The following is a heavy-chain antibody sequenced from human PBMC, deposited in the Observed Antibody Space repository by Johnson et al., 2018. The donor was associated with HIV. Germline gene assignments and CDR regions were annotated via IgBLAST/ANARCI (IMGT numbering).Heavy chain of an antibody. Sequence: QVQLVESGGGLVKPGGSLRLSCVASGFTFSNYGMHWVRQAPGKGLEWVAFIRYDGSNKYYADSVKGRFTISRDNSKNTLYLQMNSLRAGDTAVYYCARTLGFGTEDAFDIWGQGTMVTVSS. V-gene: IGHV3-33*01. CDR2: IRYDGSNK. CDR3: ARTLGFGTEDAFDI. CDR1: GFTFSNYG. D-gene: IGHD3-10*01. J-gene: IGHJ3*02.